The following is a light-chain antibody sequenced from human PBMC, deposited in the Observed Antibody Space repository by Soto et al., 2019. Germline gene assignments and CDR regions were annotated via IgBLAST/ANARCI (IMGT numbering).Light chain of an antibody. V-gene: IGKV1-5*01. CDR2: DAS. CDR1: QSISSW. CDR3: RQYSPYPWT. Sequence: TQLTHNPSTFSGAVEERRTSTCRDSQSISSWLAWYQQKPGKAPKLLIYDASSLESGVPSRFSGCGSAPELTLTCSRVIPADPPTYYCRQYSPYPWTFGRGTKVDI. J-gene: IGKJ1*01.